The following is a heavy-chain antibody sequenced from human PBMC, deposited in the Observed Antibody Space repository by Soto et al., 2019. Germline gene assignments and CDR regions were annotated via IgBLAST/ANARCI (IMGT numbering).Heavy chain of an antibody. CDR1: GYSFTSYW. V-gene: IGHV5-51*01. Sequence: PGESLKISCQGSGYSFTSYWIGWVRQMPWKCLEWMGSIYPGDSYTRYSPSFQGQVTISADKSISTAYLQWSSLKASDTAMYYCAREWGGYCSSTSCYTYNWFDPWGQGTLVTVSS. D-gene: IGHD2-2*02. J-gene: IGHJ5*02. CDR3: AREWGGYCSSTSCYTYNWFDP. CDR2: IYPGDSYT.